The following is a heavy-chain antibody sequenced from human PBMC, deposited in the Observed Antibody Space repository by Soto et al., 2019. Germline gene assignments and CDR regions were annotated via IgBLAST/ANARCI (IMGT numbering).Heavy chain of an antibody. J-gene: IGHJ6*04. CDR3: TTDNCSGGRCTGWDV. CDR2: IKSKTSGGTT. Sequence: EVQLVESGGGLVKPGGSLRLSCAASRFTFSNAWMSWVRKAPGKGLEWVGRIKSKTSGGTTDYAASVKGRFSISRDDSKNTRFLQMDSLKTEDPAVYYCTTDNCSGGRCTGWDVWGKGTTVTVSS. CDR1: RFTFSNAW. D-gene: IGHD2-15*01. V-gene: IGHV3-15*01.